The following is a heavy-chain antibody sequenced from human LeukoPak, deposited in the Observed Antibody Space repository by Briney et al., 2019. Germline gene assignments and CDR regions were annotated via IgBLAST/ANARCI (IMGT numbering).Heavy chain of an antibody. Sequence: GQSLKISCKGSGYSFTSYWIGWVSQMPGRGLEWMGIIYPGDSDTRYSPYFQGQVTISADNSISNAYLQWSSLKASDTAMYYCARQYCSGGSCYLDYWGQGTLVTVSS. D-gene: IGHD2-15*01. CDR1: GYSFTSYW. CDR2: IYPGDSDT. V-gene: IGHV5-51*01. CDR3: ARQYCSGGSCYLDY. J-gene: IGHJ4*02.